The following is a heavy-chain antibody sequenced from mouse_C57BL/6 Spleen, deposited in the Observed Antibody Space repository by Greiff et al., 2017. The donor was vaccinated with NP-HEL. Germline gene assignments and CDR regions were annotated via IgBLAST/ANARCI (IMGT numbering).Heavy chain of an antibody. J-gene: IGHJ4*01. CDR1: GYTFTSYW. Sequence: QVQLQQPGAELVMPGASVKLSCKASGYTFTSYWMHWVKQRPGHGLEWIGEIEPGDSYTNYNQKFKGKSTLTVDTSSSTAYMQLSRLTYEDSAVYECARGWDAMDYWGQGTSVTVSS. V-gene: IGHV1-69*01. D-gene: IGHD1-1*02. CDR3: ARGWDAMDY. CDR2: IEPGDSYT.